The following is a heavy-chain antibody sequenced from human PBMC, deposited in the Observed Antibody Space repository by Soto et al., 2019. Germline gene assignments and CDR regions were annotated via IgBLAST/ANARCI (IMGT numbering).Heavy chain of an antibody. CDR1: GFTFSGYA. V-gene: IGHV3-23*01. Sequence: PGGSLRLSCAASGFTFSGYAMSWVRQAPGKGLEWVSAISGSGGSTYYADSVKGRFTISRDNSKNTLYLQMNSLRAEDTAVYYCARLDSSSWYGSKNWFDPWGQGTLVTVSS. CDR2: ISGSGGST. CDR3: ARLDSSSWYGSKNWFDP. D-gene: IGHD6-13*01. J-gene: IGHJ5*02.